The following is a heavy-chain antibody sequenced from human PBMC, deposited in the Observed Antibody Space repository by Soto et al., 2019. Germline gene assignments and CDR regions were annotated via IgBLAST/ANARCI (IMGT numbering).Heavy chain of an antibody. V-gene: IGHV4-39*01. CDR3: ARLYGSGSYYTGGWFDP. CDR1: GGSIISSSYY. D-gene: IGHD3-10*01. CDR2: IYYSGST. J-gene: IGHJ5*02. Sequence: QLQLQESGPGLVKPSETLSLTCTVSGGSIISSSYYWGWIHQPPGKGLEWIGSIYYSGSTYYNPSLKSRVTISVDTSKNQFSLNLSSVTAADTAVYYCARLYGSGSYYTGGWFDPWGQGTLVTVSS.